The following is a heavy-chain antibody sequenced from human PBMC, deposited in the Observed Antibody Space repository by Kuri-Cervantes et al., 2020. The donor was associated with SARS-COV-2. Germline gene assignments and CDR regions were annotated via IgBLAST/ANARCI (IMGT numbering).Heavy chain of an antibody. J-gene: IGHJ6*03. D-gene: IGHD2-2*01. CDR1: GFTFSSYG. Sequence: LSLTCAASGFTFSSYGMHWVRQAPGKGLEWVAVIWYDGSNKYYADSVKGRFTISRDNAKNTLYLQMNSLRAEDTAVYYCARAGYCSSTSCYSSRYYYMDVWGKGTTVTVSS. CDR3: ARAGYCSSTSCYSSRYYYMDV. CDR2: IWYDGSNK. V-gene: IGHV3-33*01.